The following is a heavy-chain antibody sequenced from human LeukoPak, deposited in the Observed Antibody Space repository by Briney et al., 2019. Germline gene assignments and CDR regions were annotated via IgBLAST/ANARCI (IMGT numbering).Heavy chain of an antibody. V-gene: IGHV3-64D*06. Sequence: GRSLRLSCTASGFTFGDYAMSWVRQAPGKGLEYVSAISSNGGSTYYADSVKGRFTISRDNSKNTLYLQMSSLRAEDTAVYYCVKDGPGYCSGGSCYDALFDYWGQGTLVTVSS. CDR2: ISSNGGST. CDR1: GFTFGDYA. CDR3: VKDGPGYCSGGSCYDALFDY. D-gene: IGHD2-15*01. J-gene: IGHJ4*02.